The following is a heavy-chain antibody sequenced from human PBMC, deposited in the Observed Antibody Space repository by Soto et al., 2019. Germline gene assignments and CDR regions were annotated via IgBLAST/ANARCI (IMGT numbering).Heavy chain of an antibody. D-gene: IGHD2-15*01. V-gene: IGHV1-69*06. CDR3: ARAEYCIGGSCYSIDYYYYGMGV. Sequence: QVQLVQSGAEVKKPGSSVKVSCKASGGTFSSYAISWVRQAPGQGLEWMGGIIPIFGTANYAQKFQGRVTITADKSTHNAYMELSSLRPEDTAVYYCARAEYCIGGSCYSIDYYYYGMGVWGRGTTVTVCS. CDR1: GGTFSSYA. J-gene: IGHJ6*02. CDR2: IIPIFGTA.